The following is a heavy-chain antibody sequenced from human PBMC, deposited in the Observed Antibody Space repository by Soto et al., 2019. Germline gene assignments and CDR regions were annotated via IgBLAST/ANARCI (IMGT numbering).Heavy chain of an antibody. CDR2: IYRSGVT. CDR1: VYCSSTSTYS. CDR3: AGMTYTSGLRLET. J-gene: IGHJ1*01. D-gene: IGHD6-19*01. V-gene: IGHV4-30-2*01. Sequence: PSATXSLTCSFSVYCSSTSTYSLSWIRQPPGKDLEWVGFIYRSGVTSYNPSLKSRVSISLDTSNNQCSMKLGSVTAADTAVYYCAGMTYTSGLRLETWGPGTLV.